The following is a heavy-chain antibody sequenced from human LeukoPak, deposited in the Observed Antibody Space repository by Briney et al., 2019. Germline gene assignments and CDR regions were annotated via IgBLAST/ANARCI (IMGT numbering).Heavy chain of an antibody. CDR2: MNPNSGNT. Sequence: ASVKVSCKASGYTFTSYDINWVRQATGQGLEWMGWMNPNSGNTAYAQKFQGRVTMTTDTSTGTAYIELRSLRSDDTAVYYCARGPMYSTSYYAPDYWGQGTPVTVSS. J-gene: IGHJ4*02. D-gene: IGHD6-13*01. V-gene: IGHV1-8*01. CDR3: ARGPMYSTSYYAPDY. CDR1: GYTFTSYD.